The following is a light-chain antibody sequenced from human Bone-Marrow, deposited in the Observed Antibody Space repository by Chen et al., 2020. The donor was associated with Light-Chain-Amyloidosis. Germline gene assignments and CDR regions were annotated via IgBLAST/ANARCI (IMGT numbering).Light chain of an antibody. CDR3: SSYTITNTLV. CDR1: SSDYGGDNH. CDR2: EVT. V-gene: IGLV2-14*01. J-gene: IGLJ1*01. Sequence: QSALTQPASVSGSPGQSITISCTGTSSDYGGDNHVSWYQQHPDKAPKLLIYEVTNRPSLVPDRFSGSRSDSSASRTISGLQTEDEADYFCSSYTITNTLVFGSGTRVTVL.